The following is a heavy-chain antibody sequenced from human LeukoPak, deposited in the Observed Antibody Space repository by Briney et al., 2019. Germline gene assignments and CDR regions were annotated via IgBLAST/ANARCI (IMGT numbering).Heavy chain of an antibody. V-gene: IGHV3-21*04. D-gene: IGHD3-10*01. CDR2: ISSSSSYI. CDR3: AKSTGNPYYGSGSYYHFDY. Sequence: PGGSLRLSCAASGFTFSSNSMNWVRQAPGKGLEWVSSISSSSSYIYYADSVKGRFTISRDNSKNTLYLQMNSLRAEDTAVYYCAKSTGNPYYGSGSYYHFDYWGQGTLVTVSS. J-gene: IGHJ4*02. CDR1: GFTFSSNS.